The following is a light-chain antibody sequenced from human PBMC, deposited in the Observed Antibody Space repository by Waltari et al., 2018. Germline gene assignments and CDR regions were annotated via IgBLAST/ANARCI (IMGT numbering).Light chain of an antibody. J-gene: IGLJ2*01. V-gene: IGLV1-44*01. CDR1: SSNRRSNV. Sequence: QSVLTQPPSASGTPGQRVTIPCSGRSSNRRSNVVSWYQQLPGTAPKPLIFYNDQRPSGVPDRFSGSKSGTSASLAISGLQSEDEADYYCAAWDDSLNGVVFGGGTKLTVL. CDR3: AAWDDSLNGVV. CDR2: YND.